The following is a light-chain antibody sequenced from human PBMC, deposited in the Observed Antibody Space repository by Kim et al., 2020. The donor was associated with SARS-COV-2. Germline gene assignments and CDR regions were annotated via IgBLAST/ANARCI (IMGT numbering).Light chain of an antibody. J-gene: IGKJ4*01. CDR3: QQYNNWPPLT. Sequence: PRETPTPSCRASRRVSSNLAWYQQKPGQAPSLLIYGASTRATGIPARFSGSGSGTEFTLTISSMQSEDFAVYYCQQYNNWPPLTFGGGTKVDIK. CDR1: RRVSSN. V-gene: IGKV3D-15*01. CDR2: GAS.